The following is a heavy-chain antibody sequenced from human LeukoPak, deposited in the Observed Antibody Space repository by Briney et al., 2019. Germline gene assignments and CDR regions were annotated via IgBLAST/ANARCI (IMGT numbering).Heavy chain of an antibody. CDR3: VRGGGNIPFEH. CDR2: IGPSGYI. Sequence: GGSLRLPCTASGFIFSDYHMNWVRQAPGKGLEWVSSIGPSGYIFYADSVRGRFTTSRDNAKDSLDLQMNSLGDDDTAVYFCVRGGGNIPFEHWGQGTLVTVSS. D-gene: IGHD1/OR15-1a*01. J-gene: IGHJ4*02. V-gene: IGHV3-69-1*01. CDR1: GFIFSDYH.